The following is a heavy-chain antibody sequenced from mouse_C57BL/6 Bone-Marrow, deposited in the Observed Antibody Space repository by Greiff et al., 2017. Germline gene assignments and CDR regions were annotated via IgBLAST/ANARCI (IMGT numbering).Heavy chain of an antibody. CDR1: GFTFSDYY. V-gene: IGHV5-12*01. D-gene: IGHD1-1*01. J-gene: IGHJ3*01. CDR3: ARQNYGSPWFAY. Sequence: EVKLMESGGGLVQPGGSLKLSCAASGFTFSDYYMYWVRQTPEKRLEWVAYISNGGGSTYYPDTVKGRFTSSRDNAKNTLYLQMSRLKSEDTAMYYCARQNYGSPWFAYWGQGTLVTVSA. CDR2: ISNGGGST.